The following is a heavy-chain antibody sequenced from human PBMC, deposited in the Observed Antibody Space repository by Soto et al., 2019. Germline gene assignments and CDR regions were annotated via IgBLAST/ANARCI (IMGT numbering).Heavy chain of an antibody. Sequence: PGGSLRLSCSASGFTFSSYAMRWVREAPGKGLEWVSAISGGASSTYCADSVKGWFTISRDNSKNTLYRQMNSLRAEDTAVYYCAKCRKNIAVVPAALDVWGQGTTATVSS. CDR2: ISGGASST. J-gene: IGHJ6*02. V-gene: IGHV3-23*01. CDR3: AKCRKNIAVVPAALDV. CDR1: GFTFSSYA. D-gene: IGHD2-2*01.